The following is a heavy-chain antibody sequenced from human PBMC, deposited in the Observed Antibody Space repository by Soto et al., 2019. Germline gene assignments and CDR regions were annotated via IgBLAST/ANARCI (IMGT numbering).Heavy chain of an antibody. Sequence: QVQLVQSGAEVKKPGASVKVSCKASGYTFTGYYMHWVRQAPGQGLEWMGWINPNSGGTNYAQKFQGRVTMTRDTSISTAYMELSRLGSDDTAVYYCARVKGLYSSSWYGGYYYYGMDVWGQGTTVTVSS. V-gene: IGHV1-2*02. CDR3: ARVKGLYSSSWYGGYYYYGMDV. J-gene: IGHJ6*02. D-gene: IGHD6-13*01. CDR1: GYTFTGYY. CDR2: INPNSGGT.